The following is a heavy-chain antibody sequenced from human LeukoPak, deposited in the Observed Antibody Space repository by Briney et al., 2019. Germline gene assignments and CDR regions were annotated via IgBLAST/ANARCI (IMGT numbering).Heavy chain of an antibody. Sequence: ASVKVSCKASGYTFTGHYMHWVRQAPGQGLEWMGWINPNSGGTNYAQKFQGWVTMTRDTSISTAYMELSRLRSDDTAVYYCARSDKDGRNYGMDVWGQGTTVTVSS. CDR1: GYTFTGHY. CDR2: INPNSGGT. CDR3: ARSDKDGRNYGMDV. D-gene: IGHD3-9*01. J-gene: IGHJ6*02. V-gene: IGHV1-2*04.